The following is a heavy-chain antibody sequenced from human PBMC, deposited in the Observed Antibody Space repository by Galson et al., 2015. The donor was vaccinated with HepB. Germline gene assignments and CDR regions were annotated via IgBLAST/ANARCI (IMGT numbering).Heavy chain of an antibody. CDR3: ARDSPTLRGASSKPDY. V-gene: IGHV1-18*04. CDR1: GYTFTSYG. Sequence: SVKVSCKASGYTFTSYGISWVRQAPGHGLEWMGWISAYNGDTNSVQKFQDRVTMSTDTLTNTAFMELRTLRSDDTAVYYWARDSPTLRGASSKPDYWGQGTLVIVSS. CDR2: ISAYNGDT. J-gene: IGHJ4*02. D-gene: IGHD4/OR15-4a*01.